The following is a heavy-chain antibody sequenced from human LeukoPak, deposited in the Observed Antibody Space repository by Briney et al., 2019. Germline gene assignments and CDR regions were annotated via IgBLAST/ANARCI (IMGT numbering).Heavy chain of an antibody. V-gene: IGHV4-38-2*02. CDR1: GYSISSGYY. CDR3: ARDLDFSQNWFDP. J-gene: IGHJ5*02. Sequence: SETLSLTCTVSGYSISSGYYWGWIRQPPGKGLEWIGSIYHSGSTCYNPSLKSRVTISVDTSKNQFSLKLSSVTAADTAVYYCARDLDFSQNWFDPWGQGTLVTVSS. CDR2: IYHSGST. D-gene: IGHD3/OR15-3a*01.